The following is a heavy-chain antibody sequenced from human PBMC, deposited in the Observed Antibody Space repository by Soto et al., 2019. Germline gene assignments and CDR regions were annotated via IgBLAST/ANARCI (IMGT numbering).Heavy chain of an antibody. J-gene: IGHJ4*02. CDR1: GFTFSNAW. CDR2: IKSKVDSATT. CDR3: TTDDPINRN. Sequence: VGSLRLSCAASGFTFSNAWMSWVRQAPGKGLEWVGRIKSKVDSATTDYAAPVKGRFSISRDDSRNTLYLQMNSLKIEATAVYYCTTDDPINRNWGQGTLVTVSS. V-gene: IGHV3-15*01.